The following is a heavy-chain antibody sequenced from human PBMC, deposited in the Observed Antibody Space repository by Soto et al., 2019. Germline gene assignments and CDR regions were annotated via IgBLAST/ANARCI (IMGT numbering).Heavy chain of an antibody. D-gene: IGHD3-3*01. J-gene: IGHJ6*02. CDR1: GGTFSSYA. Sequence: GASVKVSCKASGGTFSSYAISWVRQAPGQGLEWMGGIIPIFGTANYAQKFQGRVTITADESTSTAYMELSSLRSEDTAVYYCARPFITIFGVVTNYYYYYGMDVWGQGTTVTVSS. V-gene: IGHV1-69*13. CDR3: ARPFITIFGVVTNYYYYYGMDV. CDR2: IIPIFGTA.